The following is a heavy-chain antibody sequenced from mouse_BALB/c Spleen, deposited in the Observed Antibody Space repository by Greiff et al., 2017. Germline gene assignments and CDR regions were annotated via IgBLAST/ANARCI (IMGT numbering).Heavy chain of an antibody. Sequence: VQLKESGPGLVKPSQSLSLTCTVTGYSITSDYAWNWIRQFPGNKLEWMGYISYSGSTSYNPSLKSRISITRDTSKNQFFLQLNSVTTEDTATYYCAREENWGFAYWGQGTLVTVSA. CDR3: AREENWGFAY. D-gene: IGHD4-1*01. J-gene: IGHJ3*01. V-gene: IGHV3-2*02. CDR2: ISYSGST. CDR1: GYSITSDYA.